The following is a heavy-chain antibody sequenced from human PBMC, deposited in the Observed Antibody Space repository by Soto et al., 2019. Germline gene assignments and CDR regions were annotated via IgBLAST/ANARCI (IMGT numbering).Heavy chain of an antibody. V-gene: IGHV4-39*01. D-gene: IGHD3-3*01. J-gene: IGHJ6*02. Sequence: QLQLQESGPGLVKPSETLSLTCTVSGGSISSSSYYWGWIRQPPGKGLEWIGSIYYSGSTYYNPSLKSRVTLSVDTSKTQFSLKLSSVTAADTAVYYCARCEEWRNGMDVWGQGTTVTVSS. CDR1: GGSISSSSYY. CDR2: IYYSGST. CDR3: ARCEEWRNGMDV.